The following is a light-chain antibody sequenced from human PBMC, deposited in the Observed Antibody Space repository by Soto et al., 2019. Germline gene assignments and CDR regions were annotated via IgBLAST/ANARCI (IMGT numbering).Light chain of an antibody. CDR2: EVS. J-gene: IGLJ2*01. Sequence: QSALTQPASVSGSPGQSIAISCTGTSSDVGTYNYVSWYQQHPGKVPKLIVYEVSNRPSGVSDRFSGSKSGNTASLTISGLRTEDEADYYCGSYTTNTTLVFGRGTKLTVL. V-gene: IGLV2-14*01. CDR3: GSYTTNTTLV. CDR1: SSDVGTYNY.